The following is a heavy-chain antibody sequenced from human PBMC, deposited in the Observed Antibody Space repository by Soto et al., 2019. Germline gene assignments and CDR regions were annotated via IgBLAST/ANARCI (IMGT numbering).Heavy chain of an antibody. J-gene: IGHJ4*02. CDR2: IIPILGIA. V-gene: IGHV1-69*02. Sequence: QVQLVQSGAEVKKPGSSVKVSCKASGGTFSSYTISWVRQAPGQGLEWMGRIIPILGIANYAQKFQGRVTITADKSTSTAYMELSSLRSEDTAVYYCARSDSGYGSPGGYWGQGTLVTVSS. D-gene: IGHD5-12*01. CDR3: ARSDSGYGSPGGY. CDR1: GGTFSSYT.